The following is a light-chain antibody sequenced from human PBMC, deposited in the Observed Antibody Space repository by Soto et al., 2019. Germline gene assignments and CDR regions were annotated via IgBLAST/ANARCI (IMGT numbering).Light chain of an antibody. J-gene: IGLJ2*01. CDR3: QVWDSSSDHPGVV. CDR2: DDS. V-gene: IGLV3-21*02. CDR1: NIGSKS. Sequence: SYELTQPPSVSVAPGQTVRITCWGNNIGSKSVHWYQQKPGQAAVLVVYDDSDRPSGLPERFSGSNSGNTATLTISRVEAGDEADYYCQVWDSSSDHPGVVFGGGTKLTVL.